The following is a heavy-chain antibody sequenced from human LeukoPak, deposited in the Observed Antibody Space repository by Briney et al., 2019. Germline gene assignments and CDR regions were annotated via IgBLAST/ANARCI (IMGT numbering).Heavy chain of an antibody. CDR1: GFTFSGYA. CDR2: ISGSGGST. CDR3: ANGTMILVVYNELDY. V-gene: IGHV3-23*01. D-gene: IGHD3-22*01. Sequence: GGSLRLSCAASGFTFSGYAMSWVRQAPGKGLEWVSAISGSGGSTYYADSVKGRFTISRDNSKNTLYLQMNSLRAEDTAVYYCANGTMILVVYNELDYWGQGTLVTVSS. J-gene: IGHJ4*02.